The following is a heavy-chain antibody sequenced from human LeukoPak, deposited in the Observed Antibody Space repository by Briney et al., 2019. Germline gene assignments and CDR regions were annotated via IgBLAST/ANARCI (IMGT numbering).Heavy chain of an antibody. CDR1: GFTVSSNY. Sequence: PGGSLRLSCAASGFTVSSNYMSWVRQAPGQGLEWVSVIYTGNSTTYYADSVKGRFTISRDNSKNTLYLQMNNLRAEDTAVYYCARATGLDFDSWGQGTLVTVSS. J-gene: IGHJ4*02. CDR2: IYTGNSTT. CDR3: ARATGLDFDS. V-gene: IGHV3-53*01. D-gene: IGHD3/OR15-3a*01.